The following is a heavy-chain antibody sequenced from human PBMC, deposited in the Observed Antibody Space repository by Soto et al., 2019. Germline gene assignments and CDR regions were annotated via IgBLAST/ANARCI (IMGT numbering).Heavy chain of an antibody. Sequence: HPGGSLRLSCAASGFTFSGYGMHWVRQAPGKGLEWVAVIWYDGSNKYYADSVKGRFTISRDNSKNTLYLQMNSLRAEDTAVYYCARDKAAAGYYYYGMDVWGQGTTVTVSS. J-gene: IGHJ6*02. CDR1: GFTFSGYG. CDR2: IWYDGSNK. D-gene: IGHD6-13*01. CDR3: ARDKAAAGYYYYGMDV. V-gene: IGHV3-33*01.